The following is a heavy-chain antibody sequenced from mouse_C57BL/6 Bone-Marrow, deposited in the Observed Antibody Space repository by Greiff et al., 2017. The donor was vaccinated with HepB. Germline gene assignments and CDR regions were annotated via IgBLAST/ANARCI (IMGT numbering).Heavy chain of an antibody. V-gene: IGHV5-12*01. CDR3: ARHDGYYGYFDV. CDR1: GFTFSDYY. J-gene: IGHJ1*03. Sequence: EVQVVESGGGLVQPGGSLKLSCAASGFTFSDYYMYWVRQTPEKRLEWVAYISNGGGSTYYPDTVKGRLTISRDNAKNTLYLQMSRLKSEDTAMYYCARHDGYYGYFDVWGTGTTVTVSS. D-gene: IGHD2-3*01. CDR2: ISNGGGST.